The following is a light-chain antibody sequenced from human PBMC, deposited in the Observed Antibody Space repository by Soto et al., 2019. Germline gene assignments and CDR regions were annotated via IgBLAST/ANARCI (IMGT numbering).Light chain of an antibody. V-gene: IGKV3-20*01. CDR2: GSS. CDR1: QSVSNNY. J-gene: IGKJ2*01. Sequence: VLTQSPGTLSLSPGERATLSCRASQSVSNNYLAWYQQKPGQSPKLLIFGSSDRATGIPDRFSGSGSGTDFTLTISSLEPEDFAVYYCQQYGSSPPYTFGQGTKLEIK. CDR3: QQYGSSPPYT.